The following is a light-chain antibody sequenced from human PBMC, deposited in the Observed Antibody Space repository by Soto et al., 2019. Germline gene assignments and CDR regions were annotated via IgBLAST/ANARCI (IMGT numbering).Light chain of an antibody. J-gene: IGLJ1*01. CDR1: SSDVGGYNY. CDR3: SSYAGSSNV. CDR2: EVN. Sequence: QSALTEPASSSGSPGQSVAIPCTGTSSDVGGYNYVSWYQQHPGKAPKLMIYEVNKRPSGVPDRFSGSKSGNTASLTVSGLQAEDEADYYCSSYAGSSNVFRTGTKVTVL. V-gene: IGLV2-8*01.